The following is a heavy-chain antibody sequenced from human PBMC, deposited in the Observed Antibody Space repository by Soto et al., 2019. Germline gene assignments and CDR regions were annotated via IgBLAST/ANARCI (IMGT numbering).Heavy chain of an antibody. V-gene: IGHV3-21*01. D-gene: IGHD3-3*01. CDR3: ARDFGSYYYYGMDV. Sequence: PGGSLRLSCAASGFTFSSYSMNWVRQAPGKGLEWVSSISSSSSYIYYADSVKGRFTISRDNAKNSLYLQMNSLRAEDTAVYYCARDFGSYYYYGMDVWGQGTTVTVSS. CDR1: GFTFSSYS. J-gene: IGHJ6*02. CDR2: ISSSSSYI.